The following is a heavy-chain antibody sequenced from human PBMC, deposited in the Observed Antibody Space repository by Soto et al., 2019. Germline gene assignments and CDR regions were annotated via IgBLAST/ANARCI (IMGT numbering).Heavy chain of an antibody. CDR3: ATAPGGGFYYAMDV. CDR2: ISDDGTSM. V-gene: IGHV3-48*03. D-gene: IGHD5-12*01. Sequence: EMQVAESGGGLVQPGGSLRLSCTASGFAVRNYEMSWVRRAPGKGLEWLSYISDDGTSMQYAESVKGRFTISRDNRETSVYLQMSSLRGDDTAVYFCATAPGGGFYYAMDVWGQGVTVTVSS. CDR1: GFAVRNYE. J-gene: IGHJ6*02.